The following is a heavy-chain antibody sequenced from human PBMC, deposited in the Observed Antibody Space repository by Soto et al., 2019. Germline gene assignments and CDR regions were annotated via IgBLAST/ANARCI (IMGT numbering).Heavy chain of an antibody. J-gene: IGHJ4*02. CDR1: GFTFSGSA. CDR3: ARGRDGYYPLGGY. CDR2: ISASGGNT. V-gene: IGHV3-23*01. Sequence: DEQLLESGGGLVQPGGSLRLSCAASGFTFSGSAFSWVRQAPGKGLEWVSAISASGGNTYYADSVKGRFTISRDNSRNTLFLQMNTLRSEDTAVYYCARGRDGYYPLGGYWGQGTSVTVSS. D-gene: IGHD1-26*01.